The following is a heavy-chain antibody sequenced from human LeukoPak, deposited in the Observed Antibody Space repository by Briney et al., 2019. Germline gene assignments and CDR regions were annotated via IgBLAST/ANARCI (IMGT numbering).Heavy chain of an antibody. J-gene: IGHJ4*02. V-gene: IGHV3-48*03. CDR1: GFTFSSYE. Sequence: PGGSLRLSCAASGFTFSSYEMNWVRQAPGKGLEWVSYISSSGSTIYYADSVKGRFTISRDNAKNSLYLQMDSLRAEDTAVYYCAREVVSSGWYWRYYFDYWGQGTLVTVSS. CDR2: ISSSGSTI. CDR3: AREVVSSGWYWRYYFDY. D-gene: IGHD6-19*01.